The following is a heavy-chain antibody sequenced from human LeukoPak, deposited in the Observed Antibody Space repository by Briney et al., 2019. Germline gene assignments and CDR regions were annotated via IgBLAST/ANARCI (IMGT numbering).Heavy chain of an antibody. V-gene: IGHV1-69*01. CDR1: GGTFSSYA. D-gene: IGHD6-6*01. J-gene: IGHJ4*02. CDR3: ARDGLVYRSGSSSKVALDY. Sequence: GASVKVSCKASGGTFSSYAISWVRQAPGQGLEWMGGIISIFGTANYAQKFQGRVTITADESTSTAYMELSSLRSEDTAVYYCARDGLVYRSGSSSKVALDYWGQGALVTVSS. CDR2: IISIFGTA.